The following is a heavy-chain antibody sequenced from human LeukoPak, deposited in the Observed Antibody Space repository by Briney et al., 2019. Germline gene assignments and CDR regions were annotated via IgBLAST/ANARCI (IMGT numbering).Heavy chain of an antibody. D-gene: IGHD3-10*01. CDR2: INHSGST. Sequence: SETLSLTCAVYGGSFSGYYWSWIRQPPGKGLEWIGEINHSGSTNYNPSLKSRVTISVDTSKNQFSLKLSSVTAADTAVYYCARHGPMVRGVIRPRYYYYYMDVWGKGTTVTISS. V-gene: IGHV4-34*01. J-gene: IGHJ6*03. CDR1: GGSFSGYY. CDR3: ARHGPMVRGVIRPRYYYYYMDV.